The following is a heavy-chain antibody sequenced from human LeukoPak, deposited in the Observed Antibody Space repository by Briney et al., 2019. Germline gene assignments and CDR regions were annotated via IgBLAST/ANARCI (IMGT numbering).Heavy chain of an antibody. V-gene: IGHV1-18*04. CDR2: ISAYNGNT. D-gene: IGHD1-26*01. J-gene: IGHJ6*03. CDR3: ARDGWELAYDMDV. CDR1: GYTFTSYY. Sequence: ASVKVSCKASGYTFTSYYMHWVRQAPGQGLEWMGWISAYNGNTNYAQKLQGRVTMTTDTSTSTAYMELRSLRSDDTAVYHCARDGWELAYDMDVWGKGTTVTISS.